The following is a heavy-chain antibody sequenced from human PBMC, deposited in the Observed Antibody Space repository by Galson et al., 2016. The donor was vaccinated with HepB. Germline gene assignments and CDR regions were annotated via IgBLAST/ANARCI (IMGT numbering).Heavy chain of an antibody. V-gene: IGHV3-7*03. CDR2: IKDDRSEI. J-gene: IGHJ4*02. D-gene: IGHD3-16*01. CDR1: GFNFGIYW. Sequence: SLRLSCAASGFNFGIYWMTWVRQGPGKGLEWVANIKDDRSEIYYVDSVKGRFTISRDNAKNSLYLQMNSLRAEDTAVYYCVSGYLVGDLDYWGRGILVAVSS. CDR3: VSGYLVGDLDY.